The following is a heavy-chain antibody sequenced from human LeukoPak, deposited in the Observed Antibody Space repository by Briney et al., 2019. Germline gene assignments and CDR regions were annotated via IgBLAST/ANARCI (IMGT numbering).Heavy chain of an antibody. D-gene: IGHD5-18*01. J-gene: IGHJ6*02. CDR1: GGSISSGSYY. CDR2: IYYRGST. Sequence: SQTLSLTCTVSGGSISSGSYYWSWIRQPPGKGLEWIGYIYYRGSTNYNPSLKSRVTISLDTSKNQFSLKLSSVTAADTAVCYCARRIEDSYGLFGYYGMDVWGQGTTVTVSS. CDR3: ARRIEDSYGLFGYYGMDV. V-gene: IGHV4-61*01.